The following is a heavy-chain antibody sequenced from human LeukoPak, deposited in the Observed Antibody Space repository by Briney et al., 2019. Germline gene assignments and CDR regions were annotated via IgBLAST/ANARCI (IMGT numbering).Heavy chain of an antibody. CDR2: ISAYNGNT. J-gene: IGHJ4*02. CDR3: ASPIMITFGGVIAFDY. D-gene: IGHD3-16*02. V-gene: IGHV1-18*01. CDR1: GYTFTSYG. Sequence: ASVKVSCKASGYTFTSYGISWVRQAPGQGLEWMGWISAYNGNTNYAQKLQGRVTMTTDTSTSTAYMELRSLRSDDTALYYCASPIMITFGGVIAFDYWGQGTLVTVSS.